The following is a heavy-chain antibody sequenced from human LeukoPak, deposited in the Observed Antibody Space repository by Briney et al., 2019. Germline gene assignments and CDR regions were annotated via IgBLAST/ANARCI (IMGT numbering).Heavy chain of an antibody. V-gene: IGHV3-7*01. J-gene: IGHJ4*02. CDR1: GFTFSGCW. D-gene: IGHD6-6*01. CDR3: ARGLAEYNRYFDY. CDR2: IKQDGSEK. Sequence: PGVSLRLSCAASGFTFSGCWMSWVRQAPGKGLEWVASIKQDGSEKYYVDSVKGRFTISRDNAKNSLYLQMNSLRAEDTAVYYCARGLAEYNRYFDYWGQGTLVTVSS.